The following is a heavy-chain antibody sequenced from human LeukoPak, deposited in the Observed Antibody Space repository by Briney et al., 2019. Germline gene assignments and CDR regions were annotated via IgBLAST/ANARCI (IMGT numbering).Heavy chain of an antibody. J-gene: IGHJ3*02. V-gene: IGHV4-4*02. Sequence: SGTPSLTCAVSGGSISSSNWWSWVRQPPGKGLEWTGYISQSGSTFYNPSLKSQVTISVDRSKNQLSLKLSSVTAADTAVYYCARGIAALDAFDIWGPGTMVTVSS. CDR1: GGSISSSNW. D-gene: IGHD6-13*01. CDR3: ARGIAALDAFDI. CDR2: ISQSGST.